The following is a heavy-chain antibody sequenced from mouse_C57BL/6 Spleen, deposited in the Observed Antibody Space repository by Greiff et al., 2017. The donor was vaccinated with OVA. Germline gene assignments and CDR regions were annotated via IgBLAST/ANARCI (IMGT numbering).Heavy chain of an antibody. Sequence: DVKLVESGGGLVKPGGSLKLSCAASGFTFSDYGMHWVRQAPEKGLEWVAYISSGSSTIYYADTVKGRFTISRDTAKNTLLLQMTSLRSEDTAMYYCARPFITWGYIDYWGQGTTLTVSS. D-gene: IGHD1-1*01. CDR1: GFTFSDYG. V-gene: IGHV5-17*01. CDR3: ARPFITWGYIDY. J-gene: IGHJ2*01. CDR2: ISSGSSTI.